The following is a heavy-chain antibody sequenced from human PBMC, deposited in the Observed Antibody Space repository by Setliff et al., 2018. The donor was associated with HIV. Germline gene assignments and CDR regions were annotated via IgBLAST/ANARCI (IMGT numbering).Heavy chain of an antibody. V-gene: IGHV3-23*01. Sequence: GGSLRLSCAASGFTFSNSLMTWVRQAPGKGLEWVSSIRGTGGDTYYSDSVKGRLTISRDNSKNTLYLQMDSLRAEDTAVYYCATRQAPRSCYMDVWGKGTTVTVSS. D-gene: IGHD6-6*01. CDR2: IRGTGGDT. CDR3: ATRQAPRSCYMDV. J-gene: IGHJ6*03. CDR1: GFTFSNSL.